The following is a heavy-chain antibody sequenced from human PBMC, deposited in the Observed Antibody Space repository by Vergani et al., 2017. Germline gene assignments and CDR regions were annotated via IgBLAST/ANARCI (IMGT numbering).Heavy chain of an antibody. J-gene: IGHJ4*02. D-gene: IGHD2-21*02. CDR3: ARDYPGDHGGY. V-gene: IGHV1-69*04. CDR1: GGTFSNYA. Sequence: QVQLVQSGAEVKKPGASVKVSCKASGGTFSNYAISWVRQAPGQGLEWMGRIIPILGIANYAQKFQGRVTITADKSTSTAYMELSSLRSEDTAVYYCARDYPGDHGGYWGQGTLVTVSS. CDR2: IIPILGIA.